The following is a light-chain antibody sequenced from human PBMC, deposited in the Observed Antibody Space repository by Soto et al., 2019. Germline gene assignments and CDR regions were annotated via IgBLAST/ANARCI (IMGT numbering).Light chain of an antibody. CDR1: SSDVGGYNY. CDR2: EVT. Sequence: QSALTQPPSASGSPGQSVTISCTGTSSDVGGYNYVSWYQQHPGKIPKLMIYEVTKRPSGVPDRFSGAKSGNTASLTVSGRQADDEADYYCSARADLIGFELVFGGGTQLTVL. CDR3: SARADLIGFELV. J-gene: IGLJ7*01. V-gene: IGLV2-8*01.